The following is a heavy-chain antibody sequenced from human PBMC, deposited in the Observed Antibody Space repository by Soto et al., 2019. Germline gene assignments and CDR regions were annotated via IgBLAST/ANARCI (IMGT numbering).Heavy chain of an antibody. Sequence: PGESVKISCKGSGYSFTSYWISWVHQMPGKGLEWMGRIDPSDSYTNYSPSFQGHVTISADKSISTAYLQWSSLKASDTATYYCASVYDSSGPSYYYGMDVWGQGTTVTVSS. D-gene: IGHD3-22*01. J-gene: IGHJ6*02. CDR3: ASVYDSSGPSYYYGMDV. V-gene: IGHV5-10-1*01. CDR1: GYSFTSYW. CDR2: IDPSDSYT.